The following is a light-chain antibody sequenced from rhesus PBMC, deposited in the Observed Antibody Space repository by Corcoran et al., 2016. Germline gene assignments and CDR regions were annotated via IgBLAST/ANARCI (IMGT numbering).Light chain of an antibody. CDR2: DAS. CDR3: QHTNDVFT. Sequence: DIQMTQSPPSLSASVGDRVTITCQASQGISNHLVWYQQKPGKVPKLLIYDASTLQSGVPSRFSGSGSGTDFPLTISSVQPEDFATYYCQHTNDVFTFGPGTKLDIK. V-gene: IGKV1-25*01. J-gene: IGKJ3*01. CDR1: QGISNH.